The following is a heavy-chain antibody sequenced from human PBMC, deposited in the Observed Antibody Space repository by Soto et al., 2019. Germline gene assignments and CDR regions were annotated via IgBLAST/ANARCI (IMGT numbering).Heavy chain of an antibody. CDR1: GGTFSSYA. Sequence: QVQLVQSGAEVKKPGSSVKVSCKASGGTFSSYAISWVRQAPGQGLEWMGGIIPIFGTANYAQKFQGRVTITADESTSTAYMELSSLRSEDTAVYYCARDRRAYYDSSVYYYFDYWGQGTLVTVSS. J-gene: IGHJ4*02. D-gene: IGHD3-22*01. CDR3: ARDRRAYYDSSVYYYFDY. V-gene: IGHV1-69*01. CDR2: IIPIFGTA.